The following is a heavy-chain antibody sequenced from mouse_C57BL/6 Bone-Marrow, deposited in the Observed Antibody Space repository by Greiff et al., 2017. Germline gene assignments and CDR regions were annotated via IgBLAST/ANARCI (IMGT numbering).Heavy chain of an antibody. CDR2: IDPENGDT. CDR3: TCNYYWYFDV. J-gene: IGHJ1*03. Sequence: EVKLMESGAELVRPGASVKLSCTASGFNIKDDYMHWVKQRHEQGLEWIGWIDPENGDTEYASKFQGKATITADTSSNTAYLQLSSLTSEDTAVYYCTCNYYWYFDVWGTGTTVTVSS. CDR1: GFNIKDDY. D-gene: IGHD2-1*01. V-gene: IGHV14-4*01.